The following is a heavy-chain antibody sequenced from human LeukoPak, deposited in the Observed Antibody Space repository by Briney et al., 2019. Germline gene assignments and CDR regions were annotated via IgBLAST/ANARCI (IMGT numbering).Heavy chain of an antibody. CDR3: VRDTFSPDAFDI. V-gene: IGHV3-53*01. CDR2: IYGGDTT. D-gene: IGHD3-16*01. CDR1: GFTVNSNL. Sequence: GGSLRLSCAASGFTVNSNLMSWVRQAPGKGLEWVSVIYGGDTTYYADSVKGRFTISRDISKNTLFLQMNSLRAEDTAVYYCVRDTFSPDAFDIWGQGTMVTVSS. J-gene: IGHJ3*02.